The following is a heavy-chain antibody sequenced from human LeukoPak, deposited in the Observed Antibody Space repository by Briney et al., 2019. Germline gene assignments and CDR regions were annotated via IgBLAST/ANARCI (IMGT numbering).Heavy chain of an antibody. CDR1: GFTFNDYA. V-gene: IGHV3-23*01. CDR2: IGASDGNT. J-gene: IGHJ4*02. Sequence: GGSLRLSCAASGFTFNDYAMSWVRQAPGKGLEWVSAIGASDGNTYYADSVKGRLSISRDNSKNTVYLQMNSLRSEDTALYYCAKDMGDNSARGRFDHWGQGILVTVSS. D-gene: IGHD3-22*01. CDR3: AKDMGDNSARGRFDH.